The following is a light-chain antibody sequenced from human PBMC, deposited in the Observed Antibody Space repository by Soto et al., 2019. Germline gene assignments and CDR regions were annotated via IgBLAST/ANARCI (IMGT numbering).Light chain of an antibody. CDR2: DAS. V-gene: IGKV3-11*01. CDR1: QSVSNS. Sequence: EVVLTQSPATLSLSPGERASLSCRASQSVSNSLAWYQQKPGQPPRLLIYDASNRATGIPARFSGSGSETDFTLTISSLEPEDFAVYYCQQRYNWPPLTFGGGTKVEIK. CDR3: QQRYNWPPLT. J-gene: IGKJ4*01.